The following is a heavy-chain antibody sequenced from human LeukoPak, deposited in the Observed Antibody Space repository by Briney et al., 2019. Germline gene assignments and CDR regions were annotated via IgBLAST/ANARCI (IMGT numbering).Heavy chain of an antibody. V-gene: IGHV3-48*03. D-gene: IGHD5-24*01. CDR2: ISSSDTTI. CDR3: ARSRRDNYYYYYGMDV. J-gene: IGHJ6*02. CDR1: GFTFSTYE. Sequence: GGSLRLSCAASGFTFSTYEMTWVRQAPGKGLEWVSNISSSDTTIHYADSVKGRFTISRDNARNSLYLQMNSLRAEDTAVYYCARSRRDNYYYYYGMDVWGQGTTVTVSS.